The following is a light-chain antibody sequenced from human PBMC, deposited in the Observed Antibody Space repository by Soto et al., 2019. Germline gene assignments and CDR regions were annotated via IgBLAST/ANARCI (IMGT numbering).Light chain of an antibody. V-gene: IGKV3-15*01. CDR2: GAS. CDR3: QQCNNWPYT. Sequence: EIVMTQSPATLSVSPGERATLSCRASQSVSNNLAWYQQKPGQAPRLLIYGASTRATGIPARFSSSRSGTEFTPTISSLQSEDFAVYHCQQCNNWPYTFGQGTKLEIK. CDR1: QSVSNN. J-gene: IGKJ2*01.